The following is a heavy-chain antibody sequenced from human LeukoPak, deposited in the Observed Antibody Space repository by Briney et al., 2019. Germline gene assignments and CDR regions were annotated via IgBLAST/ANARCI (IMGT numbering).Heavy chain of an antibody. Sequence: PGGSLRLSCAASGFTFSSYWMHWVRQAPGKGLVWVSRIKGDGSSTTYADSVKGRFTISRDNAKNTLYLQMNSLRAEDTAVYYCARDYASVPAAIWGNWFDPWGQGTLVTVSS. J-gene: IGHJ5*02. CDR3: ARDYASVPAAIWGNWFDP. CDR2: IKGDGSST. V-gene: IGHV3-74*01. CDR1: GFTFSSYW. D-gene: IGHD2-2*01.